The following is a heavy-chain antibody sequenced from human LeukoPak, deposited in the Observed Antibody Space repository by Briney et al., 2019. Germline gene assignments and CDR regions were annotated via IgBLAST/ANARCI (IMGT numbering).Heavy chain of an antibody. J-gene: IGHJ4*02. Sequence: GGSLRLFCAASGFTFSSYAMSWVRQAPGKGLEWVSAISYSGGSTYYADSVKGRFTISRDGSQNTLYLQMNSLRAEDTAVYYCAKERGFRNSGFDYWGQGILVTVSS. CDR3: AKERGFRNSGFDY. D-gene: IGHD1-1*01. CDR1: GFTFSSYA. V-gene: IGHV3-23*01. CDR2: ISYSGGST.